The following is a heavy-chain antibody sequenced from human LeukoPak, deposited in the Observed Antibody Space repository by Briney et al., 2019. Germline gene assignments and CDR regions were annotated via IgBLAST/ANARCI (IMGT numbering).Heavy chain of an antibody. Sequence: GGSLRLSCAASGFTFSSYEMSWVRQAPGKGLEWVSSITSSSSYIYYADSLKGRFIISRDNAKNSLYLQMNSLRVEDTAVYYCARASAGTLDLLDYWGQGTLVTVSS. D-gene: IGHD6-13*01. CDR3: ARASAGTLDLLDY. V-gene: IGHV3-21*01. J-gene: IGHJ4*02. CDR1: GFTFSSYE. CDR2: ITSSSSYI.